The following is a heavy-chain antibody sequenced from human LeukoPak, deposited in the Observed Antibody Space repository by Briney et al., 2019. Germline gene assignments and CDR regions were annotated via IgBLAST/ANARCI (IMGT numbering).Heavy chain of an antibody. D-gene: IGHD3-22*01. V-gene: IGHV1-18*01. CDR2: TSAYNGNT. CDR3: ARDEGSSGYYYFDY. J-gene: IGHJ4*02. Sequence: ASVKVSCKATGYTFTNYGITWVRQAPGQGLEWMGWTSAYNGNTNYAQRLQGRVTMTTDASTSTSCMELTSLRSDDTAVYYCARDEGSSGYYYFDYWGQGTLVTVSS. CDR1: GYTFTNYG.